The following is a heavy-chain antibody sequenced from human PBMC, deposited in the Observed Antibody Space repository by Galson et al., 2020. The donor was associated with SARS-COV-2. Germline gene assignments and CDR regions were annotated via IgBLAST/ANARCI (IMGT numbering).Heavy chain of an antibody. CDR3: ARQGVNMIVLVTVPGWYFDL. J-gene: IGHJ2*01. CDR2: VYPSGTT. V-gene: IGHV4-38-2*02. D-gene: IGHD3-22*01. CDR1: GYSVSTTNY. Sequence: SETLSLTRTVSGYSVSTTNYWGWVRQPPGRGLEWIGSVYPSGTTYYNPSLKSRVTISVDTSKNQFSLRLDSVTAADTALYYCARQGVNMIVLVTVPGWYFDLLGRGTLVTVSS.